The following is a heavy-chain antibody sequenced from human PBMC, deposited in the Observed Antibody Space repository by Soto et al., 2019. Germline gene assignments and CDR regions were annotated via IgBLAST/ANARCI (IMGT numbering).Heavy chain of an antibody. CDR2: IYESGST. CDR1: GFSISTANW. D-gene: IGHD6-13*01. J-gene: IGHJ1*01. V-gene: IGHV4-4*02. CDR3: ARGGSSSWLRLFHR. Sequence: XETLCLTCSVAGFSISTANWWSWVRQPPGKGLEWIGEIYESGSTNYNPSLKSRVAISLDKSKNQFSLKLSSVTAADTAVYYCARGGSSSWLRLFHRSGQGNLVTVSS.